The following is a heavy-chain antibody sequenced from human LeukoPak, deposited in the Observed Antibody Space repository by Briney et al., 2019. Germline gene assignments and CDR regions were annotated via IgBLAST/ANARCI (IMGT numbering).Heavy chain of an antibody. CDR2: MNNDGSGI. CDR1: GFTLSVYW. J-gene: IGHJ2*01. V-gene: IGHV3-74*01. CDR3: AREAVGAGDWYFDL. D-gene: IGHD3-16*01. Sequence: PGGSLRLSCTVSGFTLSVYWMSWVRQAPGKGLLWVTRMNNDGSGISYADSVKGRFTISRDNAKNTVYLQMNNLRAEDTAVYFCAREAVGAGDWYFDLWGRGTLVTVSP.